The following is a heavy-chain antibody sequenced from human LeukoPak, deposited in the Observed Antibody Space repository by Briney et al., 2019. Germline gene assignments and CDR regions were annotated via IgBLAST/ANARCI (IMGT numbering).Heavy chain of an antibody. CDR1: GFTFSSYA. CDR3: AKQAGTTSYYYYYMDV. J-gene: IGHJ6*03. V-gene: IGHV3-23*01. Sequence: PGGSLRLSCAASGFTFSSYAVSWVRQAPGKGLEWVSDISGSGGSTYYADSVKGRFTISRDNSKNTLYLQMNSLRAEDTAVYYCAKQAGTTSYYYYYMDVWGKGTTVTVSS. CDR2: ISGSGGST. D-gene: IGHD6-19*01.